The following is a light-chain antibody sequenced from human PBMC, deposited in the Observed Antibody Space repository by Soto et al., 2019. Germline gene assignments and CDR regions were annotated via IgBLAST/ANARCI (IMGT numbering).Light chain of an antibody. CDR3: RSFTGSSYV. J-gene: IGLJ1*01. CDR2: DVT. CDR1: SSDVGNNNY. V-gene: IGLV2-14*03. Sequence: SVLTQPASVSGSPGQSITISCTGTSSDVGNNNYVSWYQHNPGRAPKVMICDVTNRPSGVSNRFSGSKSGNTASLTISGLQAEDAADYYCRSFTGSSYVFGTGTKVTVL.